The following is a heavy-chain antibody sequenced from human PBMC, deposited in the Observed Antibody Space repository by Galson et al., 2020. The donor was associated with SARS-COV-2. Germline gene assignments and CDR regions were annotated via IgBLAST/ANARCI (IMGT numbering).Heavy chain of an antibody. Sequence: GGSLRLSCAASGFTFSSYGMHWVRQAPGKGLEWVAVIWYDGSNKYYADSVKGRFTISRDNSKNTLYLQMNSLRAEDTAVYYCARGLIFNWFDPWGQGTLVTVSS. V-gene: IGHV3-33*01. CDR3: ARGLIFNWFDP. CDR2: IWYDGSNK. CDR1: GFTFSSYG. D-gene: IGHD3-3*01. J-gene: IGHJ5*02.